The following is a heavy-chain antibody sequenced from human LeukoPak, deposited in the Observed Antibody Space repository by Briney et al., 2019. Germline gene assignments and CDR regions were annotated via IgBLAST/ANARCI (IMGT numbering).Heavy chain of an antibody. D-gene: IGHD6-19*01. CDR3: ARVVSSGWYSDY. CDR1: GFTFSSYE. J-gene: IGHJ4*02. V-gene: IGHV3-48*03. CDR2: ISSSGSTI. Sequence: GGSLRLSCAASGFTFSSYEMNWVRQAPGKGLEWVSYISSSGSTIYYADSVKGRFTISRDNAKNSLYLQMNSLRAEDTAVYYCARVVSSGWYSDYWGEGTLVTVSS.